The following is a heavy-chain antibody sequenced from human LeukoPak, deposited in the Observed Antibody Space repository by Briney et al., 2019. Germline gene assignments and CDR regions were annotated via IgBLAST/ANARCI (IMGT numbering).Heavy chain of an antibody. V-gene: IGHV3-33*03. CDR1: GLTFSSYG. CDR2: IWYDGTNE. CDR3: VRAPLRGSWFQYFDF. D-gene: IGHD3-10*01. Sequence: GSSLRLSCAASGLTFSSYGMHWVRQIPGKGLEWVAVIWYDGTNEDYADSVKGRFNISRDNSRNTLYLQMNSLRVEDTAVYYCVRAPLRGSWFQYFDFWGQGTLITVSS. J-gene: IGHJ4*02.